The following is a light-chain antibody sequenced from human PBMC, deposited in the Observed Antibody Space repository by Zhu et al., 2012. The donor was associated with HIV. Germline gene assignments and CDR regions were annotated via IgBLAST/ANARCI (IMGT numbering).Light chain of an antibody. J-gene: IGKJ4*01. CDR3: QQRINWPLT. V-gene: IGKV3-11*01. CDR1: QSASIF. Sequence: IVLTQSPATLSLSPGERATLSCRASQSASIFVAWYQQKPGQAPRLLIYDASKRATGIPARFSGSGSGTDFTLTISSLEPEDFALYYCQQRINWPLTFGGGTKVEIK. CDR2: DAS.